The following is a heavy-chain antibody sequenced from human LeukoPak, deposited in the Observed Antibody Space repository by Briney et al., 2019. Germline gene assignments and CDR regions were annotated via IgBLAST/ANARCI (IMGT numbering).Heavy chain of an antibody. Sequence: SETLSLTCTVSGGSISSYHWIWIRQPAGKGLEWIGRIHTSGSTSYHPSLRSRVAMSVDTSNNQFSLKMTSVTAADTAVYYCARGLTGSYYFDYWGQGTLVTVSP. D-gene: IGHD1-26*01. CDR3: ARGLTGSYYFDY. V-gene: IGHV4-4*07. J-gene: IGHJ4*02. CDR1: GGSISSYH. CDR2: IHTSGST.